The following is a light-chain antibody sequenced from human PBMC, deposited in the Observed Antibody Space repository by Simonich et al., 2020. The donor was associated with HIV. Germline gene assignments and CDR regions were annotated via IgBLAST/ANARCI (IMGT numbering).Light chain of an antibody. V-gene: IGKV4-1*01. J-gene: IGKJ2*01. CDR1: QTVLYSSNNKNY. CDR3: QQYYDTPYT. CDR2: WAS. Sequence: DIMMTQSPDSLAVSLGVRATINCKSSQTVLYSSNNKNYLAWYQQKPGQPPNLLIYWASTRESGVPDRFSGSGSGTDFTLTISSLQAEDLAVYYCQQYYDTPYTFGQGTKLEIK.